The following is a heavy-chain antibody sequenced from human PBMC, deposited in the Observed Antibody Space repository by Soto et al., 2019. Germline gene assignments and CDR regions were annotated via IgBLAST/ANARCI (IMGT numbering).Heavy chain of an antibody. V-gene: IGHV4-39*01. CDR3: ARHRDTENCRFDH. CDR1: GGSISSSSYY. Sequence: SETLSLTCTVSGGSISSSSYYWGWIRQPPGKGLEWIGSIYYSGSTYYNPSLKSRVTISVDTSKNQFSLKLSSVTAADTAVYYCARHRDTENCRFDHWGQGTLVTVSS. D-gene: IGHD5-18*01. J-gene: IGHJ5*02. CDR2: IYYSGST.